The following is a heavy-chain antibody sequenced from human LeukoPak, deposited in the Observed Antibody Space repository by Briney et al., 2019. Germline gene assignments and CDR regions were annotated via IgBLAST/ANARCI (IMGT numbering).Heavy chain of an antibody. CDR1: GGTFSSYA. CDR3: ARGAPHGWFGELKFDP. CDR2: IIPILGIA. Sequence: SVKVSCKASGGTFSSYAISWVRQAPGQGLEWMGRIIPILGIANYAQKFQGRVTITADKSTSTAYMELSSLRSEDTAVYYCARGAPHGWFGELKFDPWGQGTLVTVSS. D-gene: IGHD3-10*01. V-gene: IGHV1-69*04. J-gene: IGHJ5*02.